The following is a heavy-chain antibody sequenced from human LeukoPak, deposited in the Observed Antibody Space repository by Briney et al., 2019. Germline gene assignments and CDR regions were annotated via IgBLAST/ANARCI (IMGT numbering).Heavy chain of an antibody. CDR3: ARAGDSGQLDY. J-gene: IGHJ4*02. CDR1: GYTFTGYY. D-gene: IGHD3-3*01. V-gene: IGHV1-8*02. Sequence: GASVKVSCKASGYTFTGYYMHWVRQATGQGLEWMGWMTPNSGNTGYAQKFQGRLTMTRSTSISTAYMELTSLRSEDTAVYYCARAGDSGQLDYWGQGTLVTVSS. CDR2: MTPNSGNT.